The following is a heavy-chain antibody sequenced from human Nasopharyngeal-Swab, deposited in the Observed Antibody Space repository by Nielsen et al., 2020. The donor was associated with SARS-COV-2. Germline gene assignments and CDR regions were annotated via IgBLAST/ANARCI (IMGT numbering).Heavy chain of an antibody. CDR1: GYTFTGYY. V-gene: IGHV1-2*02. J-gene: IGHJ4*02. CDR3: AKEAAKGDTAIDY. Sequence: ASVKVSCKASGYTFTGYYMHWVRQAPGQGLEWMGWINPNSGGTNYAQKFQGRVTMTRDTSISTAYMELSRLRSDDTAVYYCAKEAAKGDTAIDYWGQGTLVTVSS. D-gene: IGHD2-21*02. CDR2: INPNSGGT.